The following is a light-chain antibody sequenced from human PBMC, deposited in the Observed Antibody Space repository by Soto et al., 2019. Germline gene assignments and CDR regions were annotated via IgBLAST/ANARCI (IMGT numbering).Light chain of an antibody. CDR1: QNIRNY. V-gene: IGKV1-39*01. CDR2: ASS. J-gene: IGKJ2*01. Sequence: DIQMIQSPSSLSSSIGDRVTITCRASQNIRNYLNWYQQKPGQAPNLLIYASSSLRGGVPSRFRGSGSGTEFTLTISSLQPEDVATYYCQQGHTLPYTFGQGTNLGI. CDR3: QQGHTLPYT.